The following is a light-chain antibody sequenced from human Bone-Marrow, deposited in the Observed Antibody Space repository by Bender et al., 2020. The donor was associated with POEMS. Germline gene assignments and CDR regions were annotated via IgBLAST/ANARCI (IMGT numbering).Light chain of an antibody. CDR1: SSDIGSYDF. CDR3: CSYAAGSTYV. V-gene: IGLV2-23*01. J-gene: IGLJ1*01. CDR2: GGT. Sequence: QSALTQPASVSGSPGQSITISCTGTSSDIGSYDFVSWYQQHPGKAPKLMIYGGTKRPSGVSDRFSGSKSGNTASLTISGLQAEDEADYYCCSYAAGSTYVFGTGPEVTVL.